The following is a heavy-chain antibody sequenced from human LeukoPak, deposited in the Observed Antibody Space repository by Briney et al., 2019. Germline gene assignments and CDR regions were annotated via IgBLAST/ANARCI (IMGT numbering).Heavy chain of an antibody. D-gene: IGHD2-15*01. J-gene: IGHJ4*02. CDR2: ISSSSSYI. CDR3: AREDCSGGSCYSVTDFDY. Sequence: GGSLRLSCAASGFTYSSYSMNWVRQAPGKGLEWVSSISSSSSYIYYADSVKGRFTISRDNAKNSLYLQMNSPRAEDTAVYYCAREDCSGGSCYSVTDFDYWGQGTLVTVSS. V-gene: IGHV3-21*01. CDR1: GFTYSSYS.